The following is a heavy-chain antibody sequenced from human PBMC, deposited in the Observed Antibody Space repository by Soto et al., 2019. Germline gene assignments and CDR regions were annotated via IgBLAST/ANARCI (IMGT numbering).Heavy chain of an antibody. CDR3: AKVYLRRGSFEGVIGPLNFDY. J-gene: IGHJ4*02. Sequence: EVQLVESGGGLVQPGRSLRLSCAASGFTFDDYAMHWVRQAPGKGLEWVSGISWNSGSIGYADSVKGRFTISRDNAKNYLYLQMNSLRAEDTALYYCAKVYLRRGSFEGVIGPLNFDYWGQGTLVTVSS. CDR2: ISWNSGSI. CDR1: GFTFDDYA. D-gene: IGHD3-16*02. V-gene: IGHV3-9*01.